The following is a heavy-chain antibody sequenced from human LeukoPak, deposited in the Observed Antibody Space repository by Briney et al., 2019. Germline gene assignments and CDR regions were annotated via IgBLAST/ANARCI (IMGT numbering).Heavy chain of an antibody. CDR3: ARAGAYYYDSSAFGY. CDR2: IGSSGSTI. D-gene: IGHD3-22*01. V-gene: IGHV3-48*03. J-gene: IGHJ4*02. CDR1: GFTFSSYE. Sequence: GGSLRLSCAASGFTFSSYEMNWVRQAPGKGLEWVSYIGSSGSTIYYADSVKGRFTISRDNAKNSLYLQMNSLRAEDTAVYYCARAGAYYYDSSAFGYWGQGTLVTVSS.